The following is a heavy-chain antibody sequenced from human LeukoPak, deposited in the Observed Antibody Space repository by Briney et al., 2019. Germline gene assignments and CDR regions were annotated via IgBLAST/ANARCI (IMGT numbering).Heavy chain of an antibody. CDR3: ATVYDYVWGSYRPRDAFDI. J-gene: IGHJ3*02. CDR2: IYYSGST. D-gene: IGHD3-16*02. Sequence: SETLSLTCTVFGGSISSSSYYWGWIRQPPGKGLEWIGSIYYSGSTYYNPSLKSRVTISVDTSKNQFSLKLSSVTAADTAVYYCATVYDYVWGSYRPRDAFDIWGQGTMVTVSS. CDR1: GGSISSSSYY. V-gene: IGHV4-39*01.